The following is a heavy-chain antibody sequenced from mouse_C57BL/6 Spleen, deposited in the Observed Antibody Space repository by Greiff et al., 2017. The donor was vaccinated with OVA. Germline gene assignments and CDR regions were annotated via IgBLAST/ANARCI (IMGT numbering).Heavy chain of an antibody. Sequence: EVQLQESGPGLVKPSQSLSLTCSVTGYSITSGYYWNWIRQFPGNKLEWMGYISYDGSNNYNPSLKNRISITRDTSKNQFFLKLNSVTTEDTATYYCARRGPYSNYGDYWGQGTTLTVSS. CDR2: ISYDGSN. D-gene: IGHD2-5*01. CDR3: ARRGPYSNYGDY. V-gene: IGHV3-6*01. J-gene: IGHJ2*01. CDR1: GYSITSGYY.